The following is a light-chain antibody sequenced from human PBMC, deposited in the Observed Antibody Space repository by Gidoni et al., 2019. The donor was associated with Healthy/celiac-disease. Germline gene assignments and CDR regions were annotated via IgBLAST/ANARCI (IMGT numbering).Light chain of an antibody. Sequence: DIQITKSPSTLSASVGDRVTITCPSSQSISSWLAWYQQKPGKAPKLLIYKASSLESGVPSRFSGSGSGTEFTLTISSLQPDDFATYYCQQYNSYSTFGQGTRLEIK. V-gene: IGKV1-5*03. CDR1: QSISSW. CDR3: QQYNSYST. CDR2: KAS. J-gene: IGKJ5*01.